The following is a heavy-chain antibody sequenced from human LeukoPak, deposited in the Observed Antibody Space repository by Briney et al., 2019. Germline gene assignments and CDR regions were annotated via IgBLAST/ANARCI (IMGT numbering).Heavy chain of an antibody. D-gene: IGHD4-23*01. CDR3: ARDSGLRWQN. CDR1: GGTFSSYA. Sequence: ASVKVSCKASGGTFSSYAISWVRQAPGQGLEWMGRIIPILGIANYAQKFQGRVTVTADKSTSTAYMELSSLRSEDTAVYYCARDSGLRWQNWGQGTLVTVSS. J-gene: IGHJ4*02. V-gene: IGHV1-69*04. CDR2: IIPILGIA.